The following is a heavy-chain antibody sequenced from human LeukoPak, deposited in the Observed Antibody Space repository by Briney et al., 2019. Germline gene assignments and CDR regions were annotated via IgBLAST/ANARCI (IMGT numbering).Heavy chain of an antibody. Sequence: PSETLSLTCAVYGGSFSGYYWSWIRQPPGKGLEWIGEISHSGTTNYNPSLKSRVTISVDTSKNQFSLRLISVTAADTAVYYCARDQLYCSSSSCRNLGWFDPWGQGTLVTVSS. CDR3: ARDQLYCSSSSCRNLGWFDP. V-gene: IGHV4-34*01. CDR1: GGSFSGYY. J-gene: IGHJ5*02. CDR2: ISHSGTT. D-gene: IGHD2-2*01.